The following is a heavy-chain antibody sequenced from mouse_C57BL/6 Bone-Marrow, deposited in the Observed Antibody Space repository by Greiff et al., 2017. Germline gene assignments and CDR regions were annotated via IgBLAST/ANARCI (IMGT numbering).Heavy chain of an antibody. V-gene: IGHV1-9*01. Sequence: VQLQQSGAELMKPGASVKLSCKATGYTFTGYWIEWVKQRPGHGLEWIGEILPGSGSTNYNVKFKGKATFTADTSSNTAYMQLRSLTTEDSAIYYCARSGDGYWFAYWGQGTLVTVSA. D-gene: IGHD2-3*01. CDR3: ARSGDGYWFAY. J-gene: IGHJ3*01. CDR1: GYTFTGYW. CDR2: ILPGSGST.